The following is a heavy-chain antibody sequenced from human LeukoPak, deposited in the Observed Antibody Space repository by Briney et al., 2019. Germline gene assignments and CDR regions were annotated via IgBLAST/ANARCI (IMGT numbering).Heavy chain of an antibody. Sequence: GGSLRLSCAASGFTFSSYAMSWVHQAPGRGLEWVSAISGSGGSTYYADSVKGRFTISRDNSKNTLYLQMNSLRAEDTAVYYCAKIFPRKRTMVRGALDYWGQGTLVTVSS. CDR1: GFTFSSYA. D-gene: IGHD3-10*01. J-gene: IGHJ4*02. CDR2: ISGSGGST. CDR3: AKIFPRKRTMVRGALDY. V-gene: IGHV3-23*01.